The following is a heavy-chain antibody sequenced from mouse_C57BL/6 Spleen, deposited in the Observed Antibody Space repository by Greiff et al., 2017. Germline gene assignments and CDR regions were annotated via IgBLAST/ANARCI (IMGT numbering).Heavy chain of an antibody. D-gene: IGHD3-2*02. Sequence: QVQLQQPGAELVRPGSSVKLSCKASGYTFTSYWMHWVKQRPIQGLEWIGNIDPSDSETHYNQKFKNKATLTVDKSSSTAYMQLSSLTSEDSAVYCGERGAQAHFGYWGQGTTLTVAS. CDR2: IDPSDSET. CDR3: ERGAQAHFGY. CDR1: GYTFTSYW. V-gene: IGHV1-52*01. J-gene: IGHJ2*01.